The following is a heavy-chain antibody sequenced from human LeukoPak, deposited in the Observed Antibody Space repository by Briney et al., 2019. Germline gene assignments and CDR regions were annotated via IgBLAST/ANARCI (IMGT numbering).Heavy chain of an antibody. CDR1: GGSISSGGYY. J-gene: IGHJ5*02. V-gene: IGHV4-31*03. D-gene: IGHD6-13*01. CDR2: IYYSGST. CDR3: ARETVAATPAAGFDP. Sequence: SQTLSLTCTVSGGSISSGGYYWSWIRQHPGKGLEWIGYIYYSGSTYYNPSLKSRVTISVDTSKNQFSLKLSSVTAADTAVYYCARETVAATPAAGFDPWGQGTLVTVSS.